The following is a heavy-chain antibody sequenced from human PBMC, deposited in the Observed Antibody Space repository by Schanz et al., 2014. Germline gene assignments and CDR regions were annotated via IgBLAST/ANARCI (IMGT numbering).Heavy chain of an antibody. Sequence: VQLEQSGAEVKKPGSSVKVSCKASGGTFSSFGISWVRQARGQGLEWVGRFIPILDVGNYAQQFQGRVTITADKSSDTAYMELSSLRSEDTAVYYCAREVGLYDRGWFDPWGQGTLVTVSS. CDR1: GGTFSSFG. CDR2: FIPILDVG. V-gene: IGHV1-69*04. J-gene: IGHJ5*02. D-gene: IGHD3-22*01. CDR3: AREVGLYDRGWFDP.